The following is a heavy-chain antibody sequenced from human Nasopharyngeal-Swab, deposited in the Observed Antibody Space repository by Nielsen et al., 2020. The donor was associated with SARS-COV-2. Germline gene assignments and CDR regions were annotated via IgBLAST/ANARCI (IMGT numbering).Heavy chain of an antibody. D-gene: IGHD3-3*01. CDR2: ISSSGSMI. J-gene: IGHJ5*02. Sequence: GESLKISCAASGFTFSDYYTSWIRQAPGKGLEWVSYISSSGSMIYYADSVKGRFTISRDNAKNSLYLQMNSLRAEDTAVYYCARGLTIFDWFDPWGQGTLVSASS. CDR1: GFTFSDYY. CDR3: ARGLTIFDWFDP. V-gene: IGHV3-11*04.